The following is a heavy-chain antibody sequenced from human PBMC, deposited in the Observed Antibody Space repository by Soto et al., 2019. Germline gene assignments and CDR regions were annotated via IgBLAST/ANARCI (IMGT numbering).Heavy chain of an antibody. J-gene: IGHJ4*02. V-gene: IGHV5-51*01. D-gene: IGHD1-26*01. CDR1: GYSSTSYW. CDR3: ARRAATGYYFDE. CDR2: IYPGDSDT. Sequence: GESLKISCKGSGYSSTSYWIAWVRQMPGKGLEWMGIIYPGDSDTTYSPSFQGQVTISADKSISTAFLQWSSLKASDTAMYYCARRAATGYYFDEWGQGTLVTVSS.